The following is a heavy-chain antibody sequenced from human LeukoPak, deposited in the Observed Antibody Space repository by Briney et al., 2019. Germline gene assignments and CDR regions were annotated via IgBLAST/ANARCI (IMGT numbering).Heavy chain of an antibody. CDR3: ARESGMRGYSSSWPLENSYDSSGYDLDY. J-gene: IGHJ4*02. Sequence: ASVKVSCKASGGTFSSYAISWVRQAPGQGLEWMGRIIPILGIANYAQKFQGRVTITADKSTSTAYMELSRLRSDDTAVYYCARESGMRGYSSSWPLENSYDSSGYDLDYWGQGTLVTVSS. V-gene: IGHV1-69*04. CDR2: IIPILGIA. CDR1: GGTFSSYA. D-gene: IGHD3-22*01.